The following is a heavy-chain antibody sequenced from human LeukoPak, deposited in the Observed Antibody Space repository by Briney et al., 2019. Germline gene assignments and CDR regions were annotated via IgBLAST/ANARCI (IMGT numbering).Heavy chain of an antibody. V-gene: IGHV4-59*01. CDR3: ATQPGNAAFFDY. J-gene: IGHJ4*02. CDR2: IYYSGGT. Sequence: SETLSLTCTVSGGSISSYYWSWIRQPPGKGLEWSGYIYYSGGTNYNPSLKSRVTISVDTSKNQSSLKLSSVTAADTAVYYCATQPGNAAFFDYWGQGTLVTVSS. CDR1: GGSISSYY. D-gene: IGHD1-1*01.